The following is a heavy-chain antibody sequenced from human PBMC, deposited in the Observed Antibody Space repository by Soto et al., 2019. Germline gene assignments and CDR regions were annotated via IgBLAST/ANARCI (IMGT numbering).Heavy chain of an antibody. CDR2: IYHSGST. J-gene: IGHJ6*02. CDR3: ARGREYYDFWSGYYDYYGMDV. Sequence: SETLSLTCAVSGGSISSGGYSWSWIRQPPGKGLEWIGYIYHSGSTYYNPSLKSRVTISVDRSKNQFSLKLSSVTAADTAVYYCARGREYYDFWSGYYDYYGMDVWGQGTTVTVS. D-gene: IGHD3-3*01. CDR1: GGSISSGGYS. V-gene: IGHV4-30-2*01.